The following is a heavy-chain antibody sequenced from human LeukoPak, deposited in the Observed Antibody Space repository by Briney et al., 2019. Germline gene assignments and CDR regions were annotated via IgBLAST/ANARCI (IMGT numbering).Heavy chain of an antibody. CDR3: ARHTESGTGRGWFDT. V-gene: IGHV4-39*01. CDR2: IYYSGIT. CDR1: GFTVSTND. J-gene: IGHJ5*02. Sequence: GSLRLSCAASGFTVSTNDMSWVRQAPGKGLECIGSIYYSGITYYNPSLESRVTISVDTSKNQFSLKLTSVTAADTAVYYCARHTESGTGRGWFDTWGQGTLVTVSS. D-gene: IGHD1-26*01.